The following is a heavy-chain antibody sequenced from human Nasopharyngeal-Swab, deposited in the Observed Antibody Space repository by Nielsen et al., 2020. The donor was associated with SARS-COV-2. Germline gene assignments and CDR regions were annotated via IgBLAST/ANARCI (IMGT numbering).Heavy chain of an antibody. J-gene: IGHJ6*02. Sequence: GESLKISCAASGFTFSSYGMHWVRQAPGKGLEWVAVISYDGSNKYYADSVKGRFTISRDNSKNTLYLQMNSLRAEDTAVHYCARGVGTWIQLWSDYYYYGMDVWGQGTTVTVSS. CDR1: GFTFSSYG. CDR3: ARGVGTWIQLWSDYYYYGMDV. CDR2: ISYDGSNK. D-gene: IGHD5-18*01. V-gene: IGHV3-30*03.